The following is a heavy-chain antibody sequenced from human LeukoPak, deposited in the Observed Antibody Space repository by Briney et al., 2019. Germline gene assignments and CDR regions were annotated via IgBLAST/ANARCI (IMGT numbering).Heavy chain of an antibody. V-gene: IGHV3-33*01. CDR2: IWYDGSKK. Sequence: GGSLRLSCAPSGFTFSNYGMHWVRQAPGKGLEWVAVIWYDGSKKYYADSVKGRFTISRDSAKNTLYVQMNSLRAEETALYYCAVTMYYFDSNGYYSFDYWGQGTLVTVSS. CDR3: AVTMYYFDSNGYYSFDY. J-gene: IGHJ4*02. CDR1: GFTFSNYG. D-gene: IGHD3-22*01.